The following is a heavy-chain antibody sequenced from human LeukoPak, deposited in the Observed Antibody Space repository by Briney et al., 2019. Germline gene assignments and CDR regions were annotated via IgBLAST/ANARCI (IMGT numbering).Heavy chain of an antibody. CDR1: GGTFSSYA. CDR3: ARRRVAVAGTRLDY. J-gene: IGHJ4*02. V-gene: IGHV1-69*13. D-gene: IGHD6-19*01. Sequence: SVKVSCKASGGTFSSYAISWVRQAPGQGLEWMGGIIPIFGTANYAQKFQGRVTITADESTSTAYMELRSLRSDDTAVYYCARRRVAVAGTRLDYWGQGTLVTVSS. CDR2: IIPIFGTA.